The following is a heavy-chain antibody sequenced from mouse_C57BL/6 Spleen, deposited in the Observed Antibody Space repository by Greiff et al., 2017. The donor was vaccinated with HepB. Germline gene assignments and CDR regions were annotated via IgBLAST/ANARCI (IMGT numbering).Heavy chain of an antibody. Sequence: VQLQQPGAELVMPGASVKLSCKASGYTFTSYWMHWVKQRPGQGLEWIGEIDPSDSYTNYNQKFKGKSTLTVDKSSSTAYMQLSSLTSEDSAVYYCARRDYYGSSGGDYAMDYWGQGTSVTVSS. CDR2: IDPSDSYT. CDR1: GYTFTSYW. D-gene: IGHD1-1*01. V-gene: IGHV1-69*01. CDR3: ARRDYYGSSGGDYAMDY. J-gene: IGHJ4*01.